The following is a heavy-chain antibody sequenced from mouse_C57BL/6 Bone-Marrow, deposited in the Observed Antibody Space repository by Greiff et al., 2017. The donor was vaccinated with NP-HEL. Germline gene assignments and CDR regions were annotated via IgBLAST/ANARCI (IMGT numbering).Heavy chain of an antibody. D-gene: IGHD2-4*01. CDR2: IWGDGST. CDR3: ARPPYYDYDGEGWWNYYAMDY. J-gene: IGHJ4*01. V-gene: IGHV2-3*01. CDR1: GFSLTSYG. Sequence: QVQLKESGPGLVAPSQSLSITCTVSGFSLTSYGVSWVRQPPGKGLEWLGVIWGDGSTNYHSALISRLSISTDNSTSHAFLKLNSLQTDDTATYYCARPPYYDYDGEGWWNYYAMDYWGQGTSVTVSS.